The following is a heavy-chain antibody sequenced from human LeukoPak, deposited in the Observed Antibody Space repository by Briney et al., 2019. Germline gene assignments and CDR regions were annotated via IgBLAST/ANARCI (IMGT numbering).Heavy chain of an antibody. D-gene: IGHD6-13*01. CDR2: IRYDGSNK. CDR1: GFTFSSYG. Sequence: GGSLRLSCAASGFTFSSYGMHWVRQAPGKGLEWVAFIRYDGSNKYYADSVKGRFTISRDNAKNSLYLQMNSLRAEDTAVYYCARDVAAAGTMGSDAFDIWGQGTMVTVSS. V-gene: IGHV3-30*02. CDR3: ARDVAAAGTMGSDAFDI. J-gene: IGHJ3*02.